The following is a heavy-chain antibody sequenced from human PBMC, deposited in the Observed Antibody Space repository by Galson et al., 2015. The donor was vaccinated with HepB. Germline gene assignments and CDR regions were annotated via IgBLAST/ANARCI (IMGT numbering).Heavy chain of an antibody. D-gene: IGHD5-24*01. V-gene: IGHV3-53*04. CDR1: GFTVSSNY. CDR2: IYSGGST. Sequence: SLRLSCAASGFTVSSNYMSWVRQAPGKGLEWVSVIYSGGSTYYADSVKGRFTISRHNSKNTLYLQMNSLRAEDTAVYYCARYRGDGYNLGPGYFDYWGQGTLVTVSS. J-gene: IGHJ4*02. CDR3: ARYRGDGYNLGPGYFDY.